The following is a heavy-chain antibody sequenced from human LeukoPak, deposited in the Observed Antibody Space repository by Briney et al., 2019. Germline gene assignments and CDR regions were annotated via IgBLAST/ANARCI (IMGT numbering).Heavy chain of an antibody. D-gene: IGHD3-10*01. J-gene: IGHJ5*02. V-gene: IGHV6-1*01. CDR2: TYYRSKWYN. Sequence: SQTLSLTCAISGDSVSSNSAAWNWITQSPSRGLEWLGRTYYRSKWYNDYAVSVKSRITINPHTSKNQFSLQLNSVTPEDTAVYYCARGGYYGSGNDFRFDPWGQGTLVTVSS. CDR1: GDSVSSNSAA. CDR3: ARGGYYGSGNDFRFDP.